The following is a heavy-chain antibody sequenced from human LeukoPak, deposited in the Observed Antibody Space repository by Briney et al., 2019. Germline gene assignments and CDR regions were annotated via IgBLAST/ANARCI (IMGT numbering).Heavy chain of an antibody. CDR3: ARDLRNMVRGVIPLLGY. V-gene: IGHV1-2*02. D-gene: IGHD3-10*01. Sequence: GASVKVSCKASGYTFTGYYMHWVRQAPGQGLEWMGWINPNSGGTNYAQKFQGRVTMTRDTSISTAYMELSRLRSDDTAVYYCARDLRNMVRGVIPLLGYWGQGTLVTVSS. CDR2: INPNSGGT. J-gene: IGHJ4*02. CDR1: GYTFTGYY.